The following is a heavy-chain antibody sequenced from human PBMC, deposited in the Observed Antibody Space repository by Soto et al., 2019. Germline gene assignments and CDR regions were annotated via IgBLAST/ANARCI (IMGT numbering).Heavy chain of an antibody. J-gene: IGHJ4*02. CDR1: GFDVTTNC. D-gene: IGHD1-1*01. CDR2: VCTGGAT. V-gene: IGHV3-53*01. CDR3: VRDKRTISGIFPGY. Sequence: GGSLRLSCVGSGFDVTTNCMRWVRQAPGKGLECVSIVCTGGATHYADSVKGRFTVSRDSSKNTVHLQMNNVRAEDTAVYYCVRDKRTISGIFPGYWGQGTQVTVSS.